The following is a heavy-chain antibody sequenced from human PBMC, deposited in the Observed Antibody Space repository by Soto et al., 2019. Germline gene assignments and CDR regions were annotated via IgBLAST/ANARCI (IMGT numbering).Heavy chain of an antibody. CDR2: IYHSGST. D-gene: IGHD6-13*01. CDR3: ARVGSSWTYYYYGMDV. J-gene: IGHJ6*02. CDR1: GGSISRSNW. Sequence: QVQLQESGPGLVKPSGTLSLTCAVSGGSISRSNWWSWVRHPPGKGLEWIGEIYHSGSTNYTPSLKSRVTISVDKSKNQFSLKLSSVTAADTAVYYWARVGSSWTYYYYGMDVWGQGTTVTVSS. V-gene: IGHV4-4*02.